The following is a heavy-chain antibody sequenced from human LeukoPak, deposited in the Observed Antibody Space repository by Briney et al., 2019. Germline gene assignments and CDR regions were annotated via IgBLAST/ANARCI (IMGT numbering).Heavy chain of an antibody. CDR1: GGSISRYY. V-gene: IGHV4-59*01. CDR2: TYYSGST. D-gene: IGHD3-22*01. CDR3: ATYYYDSSGYYDFDY. Sequence: KPSETLSLTCTVAGGSISRYYWSWIRQPPGMGLEWIGFTYYSGSTNYNPFLTSGATITVDSSKKQFPLKLSPVTAADTAVYYCATYYYDSSGYYDFDYWGQGTLVTVSS. J-gene: IGHJ4*02.